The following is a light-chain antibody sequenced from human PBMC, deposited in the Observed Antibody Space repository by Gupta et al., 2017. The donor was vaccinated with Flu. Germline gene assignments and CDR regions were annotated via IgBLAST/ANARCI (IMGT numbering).Light chain of an antibody. CDR2: EVS. CDR1: SSDVGGYNY. J-gene: IGLJ2*01. Sequence: QSALTQPASASGSPGQSITISCTGTSSDVGGYNYVSWYQQHPGKAPKLMIYEVSNRPSGVSNRFSGSKSGNTASLTIAGLQAEDEADYYCSSYTSSSTGVVFGGGTKLTVL. V-gene: IGLV2-14*01. CDR3: SSYTSSSTGVV.